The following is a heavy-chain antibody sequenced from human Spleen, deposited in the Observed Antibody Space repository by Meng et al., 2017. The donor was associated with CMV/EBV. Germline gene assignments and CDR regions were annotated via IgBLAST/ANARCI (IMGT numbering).Heavy chain of an antibody. D-gene: IGHD3-3*01. V-gene: IGHV1-2*07. J-gene: IGHJ4*02. CDR3: AALGAFWSGYQNY. Sequence: CKASGYNFTGDYMHWVRQAPGQGLEWMGWINPNNGDTNYALEFQGRVTMTRDTSISTAYMELRRLRSDDTAVYYCAALGAFWSGYQNYWGQGTLVTVSS. CDR1: GYNFTGDY. CDR2: INPNNGDT.